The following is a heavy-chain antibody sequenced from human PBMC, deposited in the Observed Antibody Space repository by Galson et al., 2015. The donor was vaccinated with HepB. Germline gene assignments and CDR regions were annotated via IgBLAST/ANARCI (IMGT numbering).Heavy chain of an antibody. D-gene: IGHD5-18*01. CDR1: GFTFSFYS. Sequence: SLRLSCAASGFTFSFYSMNWVRQAPGKGLEWLSYISSGYSNSSTTYYAVSVKGRFTISRDNSKNTLYLQMNSLRAEDTAVYYCAKDGRYRGYSYGSGGFDYWGQGTLVTVSS. CDR3: AKDGRYRGYSYGSGGFDY. V-gene: IGHV3-48*01. CDR2: ISSGYSNSSTT. J-gene: IGHJ4*02.